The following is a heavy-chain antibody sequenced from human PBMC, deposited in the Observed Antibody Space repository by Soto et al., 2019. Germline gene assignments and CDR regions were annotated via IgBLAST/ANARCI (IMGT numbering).Heavy chain of an antibody. Sequence: EVQLVESGGGLVQPGGSLRLSCAASGFTFSSYWMSWVRQAPGKGLEWVANIKQDGSEKYYVDSVKGRFTISRDNAKNSLYLQMNSLRAEDTAVYYCARDPRSDYGDYVAFDIWGQGTMVTVSS. J-gene: IGHJ3*02. V-gene: IGHV3-7*01. CDR2: IKQDGSEK. D-gene: IGHD4-17*01. CDR1: GFTFSSYW. CDR3: ARDPRSDYGDYVAFDI.